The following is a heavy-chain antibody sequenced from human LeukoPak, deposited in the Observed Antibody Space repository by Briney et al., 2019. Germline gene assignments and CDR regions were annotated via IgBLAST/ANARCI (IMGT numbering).Heavy chain of an antibody. CDR2: IYPGDSDT. J-gene: IGHJ4*02. Sequence: GESLKISCKGSGYSFTTYRIGWVRQMPGKGLEWMGIIYPGDSDTRYSPSFQGQVTISADKSISIAYLQWSGLKASDTAMYYCARRGHSSSWYSDYWGQGTLVTVSS. CDR1: GYSFTTYR. V-gene: IGHV5-51*01. CDR3: ARRGHSSSWYSDY. D-gene: IGHD6-13*01.